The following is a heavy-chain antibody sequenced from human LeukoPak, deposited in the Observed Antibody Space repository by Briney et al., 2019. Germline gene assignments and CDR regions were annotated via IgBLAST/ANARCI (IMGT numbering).Heavy chain of an antibody. D-gene: IGHD5-18*01. CDR3: ARVSDSSSRTWIQLWFPPDY. CDR1: GFTFSSYS. J-gene: IGHJ4*02. CDR2: ISSSSSYI. Sequence: GGSLRLSCAASGFTFSSYSMNWVRQAPGKGLEWVSFISSSSSYIYYADSVKGRFTISRDNAKNSLYLQMNSLRAEDTAVYYCARVSDSSSRTWIQLWFPPDYWGQGALVTVSS. V-gene: IGHV3-21*06.